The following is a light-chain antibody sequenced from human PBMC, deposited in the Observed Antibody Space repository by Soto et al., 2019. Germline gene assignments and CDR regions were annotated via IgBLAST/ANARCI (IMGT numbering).Light chain of an antibody. V-gene: IGKV3-20*01. CDR2: GAS. CDR3: QQYGSSST. J-gene: IGKJ5*01. CDR1: QSVSSSY. Sequence: ASQSVSSSYLSWYQQKPGQAPRLLIYGASSRATGIPDRFSGSGSGTDFTLTISRLEPDDFSVYYCQQYGSSSTFGQGTRLEIK.